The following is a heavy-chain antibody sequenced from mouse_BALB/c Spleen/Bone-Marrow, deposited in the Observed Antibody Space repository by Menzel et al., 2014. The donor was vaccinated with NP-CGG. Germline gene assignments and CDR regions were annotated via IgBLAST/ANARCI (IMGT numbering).Heavy chain of an antibody. CDR2: ISNGGDNT. CDR1: GFTFSSYI. D-gene: IGHD2-14*01. V-gene: IGHV5-12-2*01. J-gene: IGHJ2*01. Sequence: EVKLMESGGGLVQPGGPLKLSCAASGFTFSSYIMSWVRQTPEKRLEWVAYISNGGDNTYYPDTVKGRFIISRDNAKNTLCLQMSSLKSEDTAMYYCVRHRYDGYYFDYWGQGTTLTVSS. CDR3: VRHRYDGYYFDY.